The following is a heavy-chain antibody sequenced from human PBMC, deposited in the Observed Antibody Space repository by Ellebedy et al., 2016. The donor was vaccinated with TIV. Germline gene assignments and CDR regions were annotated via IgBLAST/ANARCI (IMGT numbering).Heavy chain of an antibody. V-gene: IGHV1-8*01. CDR1: GYTFTSYD. CDR2: MRPNNGHT. J-gene: IGHJ4*02. D-gene: IGHD6-19*01. Sequence: ASVKVSCXASGYTFTSYDISWVRQATGQGLEWMGWMRPNNGHTSYAQSFQGRVTMTRDTSISTAYMELSSLRSEDTAIYYCALSTGWYRFDSWGQGTQVTVSS. CDR3: ALSTGWYRFDS.